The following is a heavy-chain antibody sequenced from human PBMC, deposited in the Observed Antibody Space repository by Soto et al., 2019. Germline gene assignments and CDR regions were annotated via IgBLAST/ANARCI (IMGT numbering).Heavy chain of an antibody. CDR1: GGSISKFY. V-gene: IGHV4-4*07. J-gene: IGHJ5*02. Sequence: PSETLSLPCHVSGGSISKFYWAWIRKTAGNGLEWMGRVYATGTTDYNPSLRSRVAMSVDISKKTFSLRLRSVTGADSGVYYCVRDGSKSLRDWFDPWGQG. CDR2: VYATGTT. CDR3: VRDGSKSLRDWFDP.